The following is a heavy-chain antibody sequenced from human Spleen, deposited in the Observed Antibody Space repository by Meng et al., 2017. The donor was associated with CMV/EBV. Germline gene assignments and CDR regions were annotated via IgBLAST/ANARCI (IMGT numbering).Heavy chain of an antibody. CDR1: SISSSSYY. CDR2: IYYRGST. D-gene: IGHD3-3*01. J-gene: IGHJ4*02. Sequence: SISSSSYYWGWIRQPPGKGLEWIGSIYYRGSTYYNPSLKSRVTISVDTSKNQFSLKLSSVTAADTAVYYCARAKYYDFWSGYYYFDYWGQGTLVTVSS. V-gene: IGHV4-39*07. CDR3: ARAKYYDFWSGYYYFDY.